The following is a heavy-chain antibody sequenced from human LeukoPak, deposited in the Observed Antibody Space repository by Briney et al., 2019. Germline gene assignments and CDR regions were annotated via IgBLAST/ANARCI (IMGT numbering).Heavy chain of an antibody. D-gene: IGHD3-3*01. V-gene: IGHV4-59*01. Sequence: SETLSLTCTVSGGSISSYYWSWIRQPPGKGLEWIGYIYYSGSTNYNPSLKSRVTISVDTSKNQFSLKLSSVTAADTAVYYCARVIMDYYYMDVWGKGTTVTVSS. CDR2: IYYSGST. J-gene: IGHJ6*03. CDR3: ARVIMDYYYMDV. CDR1: GGSISSYY.